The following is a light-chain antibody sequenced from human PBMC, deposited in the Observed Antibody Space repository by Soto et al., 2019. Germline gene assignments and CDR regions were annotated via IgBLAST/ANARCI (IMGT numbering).Light chain of an antibody. V-gene: IGKV3D-15*01. CDR1: QSVSSN. CDR3: QQYNNWPPLT. Sequence: EIVMTQSPATLSVSPGERATLSCRASQSVSSNLAWYQQKPGQAPRLLIYGASIRATGIPDRFSGSGSGTEFTLTISSLQSEDFAVYYCQQYNNWPPLTFGPGTKVDIK. J-gene: IGKJ3*01. CDR2: GAS.